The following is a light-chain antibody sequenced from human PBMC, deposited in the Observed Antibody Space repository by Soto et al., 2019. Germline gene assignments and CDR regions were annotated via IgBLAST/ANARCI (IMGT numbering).Light chain of an antibody. J-gene: IGKJ1*01. Sequence: DVQMTQSPSSLSASVGARVPITCQASQTISRSLAWYQQKPGKAPKLLIYNASTLKSGVPSRFSGSGSGTQFTLTISSLQPEDFATYYCQHYNSYPKTFGQGTKVDI. CDR2: NAS. CDR3: QHYNSYPKT. V-gene: IGKV1-5*03. CDR1: QTISRS.